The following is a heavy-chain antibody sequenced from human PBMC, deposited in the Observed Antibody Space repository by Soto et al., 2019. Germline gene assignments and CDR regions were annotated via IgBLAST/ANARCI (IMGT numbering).Heavy chain of an antibody. CDR2: IRNKANGYAT. J-gene: IGHJ4*02. V-gene: IGHV3-73*01. D-gene: IGHD5-12*01. Sequence: GGSLRLSCAASGFTFNIAAIHWVRQASGKGLEWAGLIRNKANGYATAYAPSVKGRITVSRDDSKNMAFLEMNSLKTEDTAVYYCASDHHRYSGYDYVDYWGQGT. CDR3: ASDHHRYSGYDYVDY. CDR1: GFTFNIAA.